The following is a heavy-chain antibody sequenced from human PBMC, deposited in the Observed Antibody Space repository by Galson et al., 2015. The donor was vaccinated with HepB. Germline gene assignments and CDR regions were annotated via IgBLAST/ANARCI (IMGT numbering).Heavy chain of an antibody. V-gene: IGHV3-48*01. CDR2: ISSSSSTI. CDR3: ARGGMADIVVVPAAIDYYYGMDV. D-gene: IGHD2-2*01. Sequence: SLRLSCAASGFTFSSYSMNWVRQAPGKGLEWVSYISSSSSTIYYADSVKGRFTISRDNAKNSLYLQMNSLRAEDTAVYYCARGGMADIVVVPAAIDYYYGMDVWGQGTTVTVSS. J-gene: IGHJ6*02. CDR1: GFTFSSYS.